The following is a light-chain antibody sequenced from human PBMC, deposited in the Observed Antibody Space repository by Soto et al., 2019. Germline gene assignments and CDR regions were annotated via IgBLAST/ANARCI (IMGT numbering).Light chain of an antibody. V-gene: IGLV3-21*02. J-gene: IGLJ7*01. Sequence: SYELTQPPSVSVAPGQTARITCGGNNIGSKSVQWYQQKPGQAPVLVVYNDRARPSGIPERFSGSNAGNTATLTISRVEAGDEADYYCQVWDSSSDHVVFGGVTQLTVL. CDR3: QVWDSSSDHVV. CDR2: NDR. CDR1: NIGSKS.